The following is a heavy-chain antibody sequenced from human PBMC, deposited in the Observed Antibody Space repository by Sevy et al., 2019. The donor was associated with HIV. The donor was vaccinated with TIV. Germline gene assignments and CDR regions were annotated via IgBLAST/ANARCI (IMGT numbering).Heavy chain of an antibody. CDR3: ARVKTVGAPFDY. Sequence: GGSLRLSCAASGFTFSSYAMHWVRQAPGKGLEWVAVISYDGSNKYYADSVKGRFTISRDNSKNTLYLQMNSLRAEDTAVYYCARVKTVGAPFDYWGQGTLVTGSS. CDR1: GFTFSSYA. J-gene: IGHJ4*02. D-gene: IGHD1-26*01. CDR2: ISYDGSNK. V-gene: IGHV3-30-3*01.